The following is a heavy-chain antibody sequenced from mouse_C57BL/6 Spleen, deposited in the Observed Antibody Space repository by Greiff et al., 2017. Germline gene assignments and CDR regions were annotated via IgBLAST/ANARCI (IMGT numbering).Heavy chain of an antibody. J-gene: IGHJ3*01. CDR3: ARDDDWFAY. CDR1: GYTFTSYW. V-gene: IGHV1-64*01. CDR2: IHPNSGST. Sequence: QVQLKQPGAELVKPGASVKLSCKASGYTFTSYWMHWVKQRPGQGLEWIGMIHPNSGSTNYNEKFKSKATLTVDKSSSTAYMQLSSLTSEDSAVYYCARDDDWFAYWGQGTLVTVSA.